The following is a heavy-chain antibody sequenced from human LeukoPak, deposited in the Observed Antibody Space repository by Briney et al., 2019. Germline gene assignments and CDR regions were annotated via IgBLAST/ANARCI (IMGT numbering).Heavy chain of an antibody. V-gene: IGHV3-23*01. J-gene: IGHJ5*02. CDR3: TGVPWSDP. CDR1: GFTFSSFA. Sequence: GGSLRLSCAASGFTFSSFAMSWVRQAPGKGLEWVPAISGSGGSTYYADSVKGRFTISRDNSKNTLYLQMNSLRAEDTAVYYCTGVPWSDPWGQGTLVTVSS. D-gene: IGHD6-6*01. CDR2: ISGSGGST.